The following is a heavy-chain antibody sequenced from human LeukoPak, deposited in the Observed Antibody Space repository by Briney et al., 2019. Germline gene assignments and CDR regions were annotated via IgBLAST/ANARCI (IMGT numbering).Heavy chain of an antibody. CDR2: ISGSGGST. Sequence: GGSLRLSCAASGFTFSSYAMSWVRQAPGKGLEWVSAISGSGGSTYYADSVKGRFTISRDNSKNTLYLQMNRLRAEDTAVYYCAKDPGRGQQCLVWDVSWFDLWGQGTLVTVSS. V-gene: IGHV3-23*01. CDR3: AKDPGRGQQCLVWDVSWFDL. J-gene: IGHJ5*02. D-gene: IGHD6-19*01. CDR1: GFTFSSYA.